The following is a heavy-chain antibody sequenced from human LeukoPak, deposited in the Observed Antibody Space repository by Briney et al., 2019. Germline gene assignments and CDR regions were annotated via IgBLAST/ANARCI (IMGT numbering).Heavy chain of an antibody. CDR1: GYTFTGYY. D-gene: IGHD2-2*01. V-gene: IGHV1-2*02. Sequence: GASVKVSCKASGYTFTGYYMHWVRQAPGQGLEWMGWINPNSGGTNYAQKFQGRVTMTRDTSISTAYMELSRLRSDDTAVYYCARAQGYCSSTSCSYFDYWGQGTLVTVSS. J-gene: IGHJ4*02. CDR3: ARAQGYCSSTSCSYFDY. CDR2: INPNSGGT.